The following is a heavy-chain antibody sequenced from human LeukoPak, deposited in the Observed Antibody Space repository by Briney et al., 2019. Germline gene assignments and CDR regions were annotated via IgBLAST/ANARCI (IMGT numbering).Heavy chain of an antibody. CDR2: IYYSGST. CDR3: ARESRGHCSGGSCIPNDY. D-gene: IGHD2-15*01. V-gene: IGHV4-59*12. J-gene: IGHJ4*02. CDR1: GGSISSYY. Sequence: SETLSLTCTVSGGSISSYYWSWIRQPPGKGLEWIGYIYYSGSTNYNPSLKSRVTISVDTSKNQFSLKLSSVTAADTAVYYCARESRGHCSGGSCIPNDYWGQGTLVTVSS.